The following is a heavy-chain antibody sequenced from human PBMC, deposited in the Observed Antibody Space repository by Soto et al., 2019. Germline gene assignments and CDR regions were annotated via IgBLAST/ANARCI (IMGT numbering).Heavy chain of an antibody. CDR2: ISSNGGST. CDR3: ARDQTYYYDSSGHYYERYYYYGMDV. V-gene: IGHV3-64*01. J-gene: IGHJ6*02. D-gene: IGHD3-22*01. CDR1: GFTFSSYA. Sequence: GGSLRLSCAASGFTFSSYAIHWVRQAPGKGLEYVSAISSNGGSTYYANSVKGRFTISRDNSKNTLYLQMGSLRAEDMAVYYCARDQTYYYDSSGHYYERYYYYGMDVWGQGTTVTVS.